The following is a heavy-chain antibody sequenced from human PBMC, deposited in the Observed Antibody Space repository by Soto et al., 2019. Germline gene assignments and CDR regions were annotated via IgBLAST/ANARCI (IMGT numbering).Heavy chain of an antibody. CDR1: GYTFTSYG. V-gene: IGHV1-18*01. J-gene: IGHJ3*02. D-gene: IGHD3-16*01. CDR2: ISAYNGNT. CDR3: AIAKGGAPLDAFDI. Sequence: QVQLVQSGAEVKKPGASAKVSCKASGYTFTSYGISWVRQAPGQGLEWMGWISAYNGNTKYAQKLQGRVTMTTDTSTSPSYMELRSLRSADTAVYDCAIAKGGAPLDAFDIWGQGTMVAVSS.